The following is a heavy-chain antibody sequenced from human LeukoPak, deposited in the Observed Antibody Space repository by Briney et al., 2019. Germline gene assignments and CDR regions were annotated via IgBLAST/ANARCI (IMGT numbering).Heavy chain of an antibody. D-gene: IGHD2/OR15-2a*01. Sequence: GGSLRLSCAASGLTFSSYAMTSVRQAPGKGLEWVSSINAGGGSTYYADSVKGRFTISRDNSKNTLYLQMNSLRAEDTAVYSCAKGGIGEPGALDYWGQGTLVTVSS. CDR1: GLTFSSYA. CDR2: INAGGGST. V-gene: IGHV3-23*01. J-gene: IGHJ4*02. CDR3: AKGGIGEPGALDY.